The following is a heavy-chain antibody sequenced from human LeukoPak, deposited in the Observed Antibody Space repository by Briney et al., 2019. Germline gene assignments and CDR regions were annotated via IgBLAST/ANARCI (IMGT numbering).Heavy chain of an antibody. CDR1: GYNFASYW. Sequence: GESLKISCKGSGYNFASYWIGWVRQMPGKGPEWIGIIYPGDSDTRYSPSFQGQVTISADKSISTAYLQWSSLKASDTAMYYCARRRSSRCSGGNCYSWWFDPWGQGTLVTVSS. CDR3: ARRRSSRCSGGNCYSWWFDP. CDR2: IYPGDSDT. V-gene: IGHV5-51*01. D-gene: IGHD2-15*01. J-gene: IGHJ5*02.